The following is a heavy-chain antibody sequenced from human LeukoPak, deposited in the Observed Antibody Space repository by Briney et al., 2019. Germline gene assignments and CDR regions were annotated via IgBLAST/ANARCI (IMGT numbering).Heavy chain of an antibody. CDR1: GFTSSSYS. Sequence: PGGSLRLSCAASGFTSSSYSMNWVRQAPGKGLEWVSSISSSSSYIYYADSVKGRFTISRDNAKNSLYLQMNSLRAEDTAVYYCARDYCSSTSCYLPFDYWGQGTLVTVSS. D-gene: IGHD2-2*01. J-gene: IGHJ4*02. CDR2: ISSSSSYI. V-gene: IGHV3-21*01. CDR3: ARDYCSSTSCYLPFDY.